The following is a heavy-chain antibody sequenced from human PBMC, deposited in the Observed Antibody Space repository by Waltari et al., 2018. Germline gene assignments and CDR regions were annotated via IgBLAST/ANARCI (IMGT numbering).Heavy chain of an antibody. CDR3: TRLGDGYGDFDY. D-gene: IGHD5-18*01. J-gene: IGHJ4*02. CDR1: GFTFSDSA. Sequence: EVQLVESGGGLVQPGGSLKLSCAASGFTFSDSAMHWVRQASGKGLEWGGHNRSKSNTYATAYAASLKGRFTISRDDSKNTAYLQINSLKTEDTAVYYCTRLGDGYGDFDYWGRGTLVTVSS. V-gene: IGHV3-73*01. CDR2: NRSKSNTYAT.